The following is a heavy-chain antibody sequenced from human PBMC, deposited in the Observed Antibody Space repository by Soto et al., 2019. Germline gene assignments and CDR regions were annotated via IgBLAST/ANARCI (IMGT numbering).Heavy chain of an antibody. CDR2: ISSSSNYI. CDR3: ARGDWFDP. J-gene: IGHJ5*02. V-gene: IGHV3-21*01. Sequence: EVQLVESGGGLVKPGGSLRLSCAASGFTFSSYSMNWVRQAPGKGLEWVSSISSSSNYIYYADSVRGRFSISRDSAKNSLSLHMNSLRAEDTAVYYCARGDWFDPWGQGTLVTVSS. CDR1: GFTFSSYS.